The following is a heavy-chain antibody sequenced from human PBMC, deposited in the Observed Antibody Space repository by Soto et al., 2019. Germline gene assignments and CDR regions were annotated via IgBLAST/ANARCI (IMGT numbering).Heavy chain of an antibody. CDR1: GGSISSGGYY. CDR3: ARSGYSYGPNPLLY. CDR2: IYYSGST. D-gene: IGHD5-18*01. V-gene: IGHV4-31*03. Sequence: QVQLQESGPGLVKPSQTLSLTCTVSGGSISSGGYYWSWIRQHPGKGLEWIGYIYYSGSTYYNPSLMSRVTISVDMSKNQFSLKLSSVTAADTAVYYCARSGYSYGPNPLLYWGQGTLVTVSS. J-gene: IGHJ4*02.